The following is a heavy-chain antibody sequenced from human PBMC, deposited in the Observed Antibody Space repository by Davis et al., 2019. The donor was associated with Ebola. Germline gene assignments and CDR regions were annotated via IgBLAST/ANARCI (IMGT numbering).Heavy chain of an antibody. CDR2: IYYSGST. D-gene: IGHD3-10*01. V-gene: IGHV4-59*01. Sequence: PSETLSLTCTVSGGSISSYYWSWIRQPPGKGLEWIGYIYYSGSTNYNPSLKSRVTISVDTSKNQFSLKLSSVTAADTAVYYCARESYYGSGSYYNERGYYYYGMDVWGQGTTVTVSS. J-gene: IGHJ6*02. CDR1: GGSISSYY. CDR3: ARESYYGSGSYYNERGYYYYGMDV.